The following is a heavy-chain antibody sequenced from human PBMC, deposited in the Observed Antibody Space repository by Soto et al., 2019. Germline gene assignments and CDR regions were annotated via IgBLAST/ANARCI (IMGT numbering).Heavy chain of an antibody. J-gene: IGHJ6*02. D-gene: IGHD2-2*01. CDR1: VFTVISNY. Sequence: PGWSLRLSCAASVFTVISNYMSWVRQAPGKGLELVSVIYSGGSTYYADSVKGRFTISRDNSKNTLYLQMNSLRAEDTAVYFCARDRGSRGYCSSTSCPYYYGMDVWGQGTTVTVSS. CDR3: ARDRGSRGYCSSTSCPYYYGMDV. CDR2: IYSGGST. V-gene: IGHV3-53*01.